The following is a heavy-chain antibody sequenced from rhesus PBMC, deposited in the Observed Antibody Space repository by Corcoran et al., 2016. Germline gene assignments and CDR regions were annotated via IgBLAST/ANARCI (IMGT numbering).Heavy chain of an antibody. D-gene: IGHD6-31*01. CDR1: GGSITDNYR. V-gene: IGHV4S10*01. CDR2: IYGSSLTT. J-gene: IGHJ1*01. Sequence: QVQLQESGPGVVKPSETLSLTCAGSGGSITDNYRWSWIRQSPGKGREWIGYIYGSSLTTKQNPSLQSRVTISRDTSKNQFSLHLRSVTAADTAVYYCARGPWSQQRLVRELPTRPPIPRTESYFDFWGQGALV. CDR3: ARGPWSQQRLVRELPTRPPIPRTESYFDF.